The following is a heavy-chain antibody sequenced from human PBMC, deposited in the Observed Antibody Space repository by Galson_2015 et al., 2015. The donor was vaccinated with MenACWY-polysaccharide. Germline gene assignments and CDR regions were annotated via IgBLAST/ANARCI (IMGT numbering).Heavy chain of an antibody. Sequence: SLRLSCAASGFTFSSYWMHWVRQAPGKGLVWVSRTNGDGGATDYADSVKGRFTISRDNAKNTLSLQMNSLRAEDTAVYYCARAGAKYCRGGNCFFNWFDPWGQGTLVTVSS. CDR1: GFTFSSYW. V-gene: IGHV3-74*01. D-gene: IGHD2-15*01. J-gene: IGHJ5*02. CDR2: TNGDGGAT. CDR3: ARAGAKYCRGGNCFFNWFDP.